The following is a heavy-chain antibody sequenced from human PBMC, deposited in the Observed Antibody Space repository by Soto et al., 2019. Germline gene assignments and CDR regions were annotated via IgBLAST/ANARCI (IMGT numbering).Heavy chain of an antibody. CDR3: ARSVFP. J-gene: IGHJ5*02. V-gene: IGHV4-61*01. CDR1: GGSVNSGSYY. CDR2: IYYSGST. Sequence: SETLSLTCTVSGGSVNSGSYYWSWIRQPPGKGLEWIGYIYYSGSTNYNPSLKSRVTISVDTSKNQFSLKLTSVTAADTAVYYCARSVFPWGQGTLVTVSS.